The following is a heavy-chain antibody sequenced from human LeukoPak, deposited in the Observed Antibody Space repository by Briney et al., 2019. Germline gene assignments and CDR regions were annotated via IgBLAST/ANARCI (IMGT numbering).Heavy chain of an antibody. CDR3: ARDRITIFGVVRNWFDP. Sequence: SSETLSLTCAVYGGSFSGYYWSWIRQPPGKGLEWIGEINHSGSTNYNPSLKSRVTISVDTSKNQFSLKLSSVTAADTAVYYCARDRITIFGVVRNWFDPWGQGTLVTVSS. CDR2: INHSGST. D-gene: IGHD3-3*01. J-gene: IGHJ5*02. V-gene: IGHV4-34*01. CDR1: GGSFSGYY.